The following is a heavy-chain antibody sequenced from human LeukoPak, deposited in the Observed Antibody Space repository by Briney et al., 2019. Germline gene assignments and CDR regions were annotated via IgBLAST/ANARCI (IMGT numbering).Heavy chain of an antibody. Sequence: GGSLRLSCAASGFTVRSNYMSWVRQAPGKGLEWVSVIYSGGSTYYADSVKGRFTISRDNAKNSLYLQMNSLRAEDTAVYYCARVSDSSGYNFDYWGQGTLVTVSS. V-gene: IGHV3-66*01. CDR1: GFTVRSNY. CDR3: ARVSDSSGYNFDY. CDR2: IYSGGST. J-gene: IGHJ4*02. D-gene: IGHD3-22*01.